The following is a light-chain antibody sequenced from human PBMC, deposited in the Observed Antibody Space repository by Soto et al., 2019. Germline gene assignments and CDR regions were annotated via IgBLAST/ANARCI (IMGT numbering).Light chain of an antibody. V-gene: IGLV2-11*01. Sequence: QSVLTQPRSVSGSPGQSVTISCTGTRSDVGGYNYVSWYQHHPGKAHRLIIHDVSKRPSGVPDRFSGSKSGITASLTISGLLAEDEADYYCCSYAGRYTYVFGTGTKVTVL. CDR2: DVS. CDR3: CSYAGRYTYV. J-gene: IGLJ1*01. CDR1: RSDVGGYNY.